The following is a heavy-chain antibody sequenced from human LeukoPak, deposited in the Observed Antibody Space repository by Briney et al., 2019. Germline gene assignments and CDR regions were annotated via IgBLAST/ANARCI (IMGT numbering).Heavy chain of an antibody. CDR3: ARVEEDIVVVVAAGDFNWFDP. V-gene: IGHV1-18*01. CDR2: ISAYNGNT. J-gene: IGHJ5*02. D-gene: IGHD2-15*01. Sequence: ASVKLSCKASGYTITSYGISWVRQAPGQGLEWMGWISAYNGNTNYAQQLQGRVTMTTDTSTSTAYMELRSLRSDDAAVYYCARVEEDIVVVVAAGDFNWFDPWGQGTLVTVSS. CDR1: GYTITSYG.